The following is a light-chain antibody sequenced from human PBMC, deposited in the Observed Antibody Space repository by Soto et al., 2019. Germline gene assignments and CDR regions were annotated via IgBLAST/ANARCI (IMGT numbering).Light chain of an antibody. J-gene: IGLJ2*01. Sequence: QSALTQPASVSGSPGQAITFSCTGTSSDLGGYNYVSWYQQHPGKAPKLVIYDVSNRPSGVSNRFSGSKSGNTASLTISGLQADDEAEYYGSSYTTTSTLVFGGGTKVTVL. CDR3: SSYTTTSTLV. CDR1: SSDLGGYNY. V-gene: IGLV2-14*01. CDR2: DVS.